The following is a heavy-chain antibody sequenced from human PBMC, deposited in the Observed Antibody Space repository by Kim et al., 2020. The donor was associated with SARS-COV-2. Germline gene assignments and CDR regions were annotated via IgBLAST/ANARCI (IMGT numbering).Heavy chain of an antibody. D-gene: IGHD1-26*01. Sequence: GGSLRLSCAASGFTFSDHYMDWVRQAPGKGLEWVGRTRNKANSYTTEYAASVKGRFTISRDDSKNSLYLQMNSLKTEDTAVYYCARVGWELPPYYYYGMDVWGQGTTVTVSS. V-gene: IGHV3-72*01. CDR3: ARVGWELPPYYYYGMDV. J-gene: IGHJ6*02. CDR1: GFTFSDHY. CDR2: TRNKANSYTT.